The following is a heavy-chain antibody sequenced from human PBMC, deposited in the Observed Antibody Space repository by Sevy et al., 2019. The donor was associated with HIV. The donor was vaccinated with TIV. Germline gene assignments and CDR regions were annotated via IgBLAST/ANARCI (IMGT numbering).Heavy chain of an antibody. D-gene: IGHD3-22*01. CDR2: ISGSGGST. CDR3: AKDRYDGSGYYPEGAFDI. CDR1: GFTFSSYA. J-gene: IGHJ3*02. Sequence: GGSLRLSCAASGFTFSSYAMNWVRQAPGKGLEWVSTISGSGGSTYYGDSVKGRFTISRDNSKNTMYLQMSSLRAEDTALYYCAKDRYDGSGYYPEGAFDIWGQGTKVTVSS. V-gene: IGHV3-23*01.